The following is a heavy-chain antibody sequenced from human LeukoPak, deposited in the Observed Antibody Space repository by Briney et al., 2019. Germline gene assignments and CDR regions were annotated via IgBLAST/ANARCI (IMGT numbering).Heavy chain of an antibody. CDR2: INSDGSST. D-gene: IGHD2-8*02. CDR1: GFTFSSYW. J-gene: IGHJ6*03. CDR3: ARKGVEYDAPNYYYYYMDV. V-gene: IGHV3-74*01. Sequence: PGGSLRLSCAASGFTFSSYWMHWVRQAPGKGLVWVSRINSDGSSTSYADSVKGRFTISRDNAKNTLYLQMNSLRAEDTAVYYCARKGVEYDAPNYYYYYMDVWGKGTTVTVSS.